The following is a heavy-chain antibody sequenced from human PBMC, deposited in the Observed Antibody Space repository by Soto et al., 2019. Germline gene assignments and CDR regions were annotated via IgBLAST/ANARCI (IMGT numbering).Heavy chain of an antibody. CDR3: ARGDSFWRFSWNEGYWFDP. CDR1: GGSFSGYY. V-gene: IGHV4-34*01. Sequence: SETLSLTCAVYGGSFSGYYWSWIRQPPGKGLEWIGEINHSGSTNYNPSLKSRVTISVDTSKNQFSLKLSSVTAADTAVYYCARGDSFWRFSWNEGYWFDPWGQGTLVTVSS. CDR2: INHSGST. D-gene: IGHD3-3*01. J-gene: IGHJ5*02.